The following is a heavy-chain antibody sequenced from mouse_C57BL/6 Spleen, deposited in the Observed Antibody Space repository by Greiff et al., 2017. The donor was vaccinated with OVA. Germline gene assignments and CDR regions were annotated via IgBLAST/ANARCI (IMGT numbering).Heavy chain of an antibody. J-gene: IGHJ2*01. CDR2: INPNNGGT. CDR3: ARGGVMDY. V-gene: IGHV1-26*01. CDR1: GYTFTDYY. Sequence: EVQLQQSGPELVKPGASVKISCKASGYTFTDYYMNWVKQSHGKSLEWIGDINPNNGGTSYNQKFKGKATLTVDKSSSTAYMELRSLTSDDTAVFYCARGGVMDYWGQGTTLTVSS.